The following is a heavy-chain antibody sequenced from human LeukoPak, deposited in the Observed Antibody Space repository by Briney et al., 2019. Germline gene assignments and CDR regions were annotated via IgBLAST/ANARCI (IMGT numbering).Heavy chain of an antibody. D-gene: IGHD1/OR15-1a*01. CDR1: GFTFRNYA. Sequence: GGSLRLSCEVSGFTFRNYAMTWVRQTPGKGLEWVAGISPGGHDTNYAGSVKGRFTISRDNSRGTVYLQMDGLRAGDTAFYFCARDFRLGGTTGWINWGQGTLVIVSS. J-gene: IGHJ4*02. V-gene: IGHV3-23*01. CDR3: ARDFRLGGTTGWIN. CDR2: ISPGGHDT.